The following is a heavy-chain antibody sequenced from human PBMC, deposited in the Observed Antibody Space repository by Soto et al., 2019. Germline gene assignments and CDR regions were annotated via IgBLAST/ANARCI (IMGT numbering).Heavy chain of an antibody. CDR3: ARCMRLLEWLLGRLNHYDYMDV. CDR2: MNPNSGNT. V-gene: IGHV1-8*01. J-gene: IGHJ6*03. D-gene: IGHD3-3*01. CDR1: GYTFTSYD. Sequence: QVQLVQSGAEVQKPGASVKVSCKASGYTFTSYDINWVRQATGQGLEWMGWMNPNSGNTGYAQKFQGRVTMTRNTSRSTAYMEMISVRCEGTAVYYSARCMRLLEWLLGRLNHYDYMDVWGKGNTVTVSS.